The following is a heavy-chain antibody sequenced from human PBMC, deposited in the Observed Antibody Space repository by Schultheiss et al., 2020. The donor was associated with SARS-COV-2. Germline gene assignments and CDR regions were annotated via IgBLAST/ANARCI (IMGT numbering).Heavy chain of an antibody. D-gene: IGHD6-13*01. J-gene: IGHJ4*02. Sequence: SETLSLTCTVSGGSISSSSYYWGWIRQPPGKGLEWIGSIYYSGSTYYNPSLKSRVTISVDTSKNQFSLKLSSVTAADTAVYYCARVLAAAGIGRPFDYWGQGTLVTVSS. CDR2: IYYSGST. CDR3: ARVLAAAGIGRPFDY. CDR1: GGSISSSSYY. V-gene: IGHV4-39*01.